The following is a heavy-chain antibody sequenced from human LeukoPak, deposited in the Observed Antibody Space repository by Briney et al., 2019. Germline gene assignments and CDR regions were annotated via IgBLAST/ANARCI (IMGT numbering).Heavy chain of an antibody. V-gene: IGHV3-21*01. D-gene: IGHD2-2*01. Sequence: GGSLRLSCAASGFTFTSYTMSWVRQAPGKGLEWVSSITTSSSYIYYADSVKGRFTISRDNAKNSVCLQMNSLRPEDTAIYYCARDFSPPYTRSVDAFDFWGQGAMVTVSS. J-gene: IGHJ3*01. CDR1: GFTFTSYT. CDR3: ARDFSPPYTRSVDAFDF. CDR2: ITTSSSYI.